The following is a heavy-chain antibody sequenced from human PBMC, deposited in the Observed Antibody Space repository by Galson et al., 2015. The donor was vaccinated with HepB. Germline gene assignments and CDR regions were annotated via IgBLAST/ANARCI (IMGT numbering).Heavy chain of an antibody. CDR1: GFTFSSYA. CDR3: AREGDCSGGSCYSMDY. Sequence: SLRLSCAASGFTFSSYAMHWVRQAPGKGLEWVAVISYDGSNKYYADSVKGRFTISRDNSKNTLYLQMNSLRAEDTAVYYCAREGDCSGGSCYSMDYWGQRTLVTVSS. CDR2: ISYDGSNK. V-gene: IGHV3-30-3*01. D-gene: IGHD2-15*01. J-gene: IGHJ4*02.